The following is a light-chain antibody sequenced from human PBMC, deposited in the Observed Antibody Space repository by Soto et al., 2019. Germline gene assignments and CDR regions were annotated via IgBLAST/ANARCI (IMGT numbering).Light chain of an antibody. CDR1: QSVSSY. CDR3: QQRSKWPPWT. V-gene: IGKV3-11*01. J-gene: IGKJ1*01. Sequence: EIVLTQSPATLSLSPGERATLSCRASQSVSSYLSWYQQKHGQAPRLLIYDASNRATGIPARFSGSGSGTDFNLTISSLEPEDFAVYYCQQRSKWPPWTFGQGTKVEIK. CDR2: DAS.